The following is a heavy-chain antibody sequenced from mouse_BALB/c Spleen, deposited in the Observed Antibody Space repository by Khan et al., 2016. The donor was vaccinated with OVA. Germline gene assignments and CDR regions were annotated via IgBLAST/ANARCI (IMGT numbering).Heavy chain of an antibody. J-gene: IGHJ4*01. CDR1: GYSITSDYA. CDR3: ARDGSRYNYAMDY. D-gene: IGHD2-3*01. CDR2: INYSGST. Sequence: EVELVESGPGLVNPSQSLSLTCTVTGYSITSDYAWNWIRQFPGNKLEWMDYINYSGSTNYNPALKSRISITRDTSKNQFFLQLNSVTTEDTATYYCARDGSRYNYAMDYWGQGTSVTVSS. V-gene: IGHV3-2*02.